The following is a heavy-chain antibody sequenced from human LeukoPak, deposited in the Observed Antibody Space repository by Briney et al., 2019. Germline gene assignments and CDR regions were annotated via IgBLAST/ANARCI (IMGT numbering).Heavy chain of an antibody. V-gene: IGHV4-59*08. CDR1: GGSISSYY. J-gene: IGHJ4*02. D-gene: IGHD2-21*02. CDR3: ARSVVTAVFGPHPGYFDC. CDR2: IYYNGST. Sequence: PSETLSLTCTVSGGSISSYYWSWIRQPPGKGLEGIGYIYYNGSTNYNPSLKSRVTISVDTSKNQFSLKLSTVTAADTAVYYCARSVVTAVFGPHPGYFDCWGQGTLVTVSS.